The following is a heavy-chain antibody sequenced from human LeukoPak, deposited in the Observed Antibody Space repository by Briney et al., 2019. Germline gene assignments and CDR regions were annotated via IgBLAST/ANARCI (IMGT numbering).Heavy chain of an antibody. J-gene: IGHJ4*02. D-gene: IGHD5-24*01. V-gene: IGHV4-39*01. Sequence: PSETLSLTCTVSGGSISSSSYYWGWIRQPPGKGLEGIGSIYYSGSTYYNPSLKSRVTISVDTSKNQFSLKLSSVTAADTAVYYCARHVSRRQRWLQSHPLGYFDYWGQGTLVTVSS. CDR3: ARHVSRRQRWLQSHPLGYFDY. CDR2: IYYSGST. CDR1: GGSISSSSYY.